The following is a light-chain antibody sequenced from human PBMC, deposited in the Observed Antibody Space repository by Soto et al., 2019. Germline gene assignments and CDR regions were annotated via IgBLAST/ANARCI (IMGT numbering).Light chain of an antibody. Sequence: DIQMTQDRSSLSASVGDRVTITCKESQDIKNYLNWYQQKSGKAPKLLIYDASDLETGVPSRFSGSGSGTDFTFTINSLQPEDIATYYCQQYDNLPLTFGGGTKVDIK. J-gene: IGKJ4*01. CDR1: QDIKNY. V-gene: IGKV1-33*01. CDR2: DAS. CDR3: QQYDNLPLT.